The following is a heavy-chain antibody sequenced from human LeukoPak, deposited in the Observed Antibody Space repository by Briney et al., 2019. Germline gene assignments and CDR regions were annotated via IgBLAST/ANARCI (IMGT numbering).Heavy chain of an antibody. J-gene: IGHJ3*02. CDR2: IYYSGST. CDR3: ARGVLTRGDI. CDR1: GDSVSSYY. V-gene: IGHV4-59*08. Sequence: SETLSLTCTVSGDSVSSYYWNWIRQPPGKGLEWIGYIYYSGSTNYNPSLKSRVTISVDTSKNQFFLKLSSVTAADTAVYYCARGVLTRGDIWGQGTMVTVSS. D-gene: IGHD2-2*01.